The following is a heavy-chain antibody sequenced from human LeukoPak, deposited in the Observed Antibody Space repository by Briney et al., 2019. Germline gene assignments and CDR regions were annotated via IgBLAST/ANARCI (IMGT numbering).Heavy chain of an antibody. CDR2: ISTSGTVI. V-gene: IGHV3-48*03. J-gene: IGHJ5*02. D-gene: IGHD3-3*01. CDR3: ARELTRSGPNWFDP. CDR1: TITFRSFE. Sequence: GGAPRLSSTASTITFRSFEMKWGRHAPGEGVGGVTYISTSGTVIYYADSVRGRFTIYRDNAKNSLYLQMNSLRAEDTAIYYCARELTRSGPNWFDPWGQGTLVIVSS.